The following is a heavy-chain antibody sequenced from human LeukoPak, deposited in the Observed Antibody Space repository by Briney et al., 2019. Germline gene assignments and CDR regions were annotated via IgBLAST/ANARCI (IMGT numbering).Heavy chain of an antibody. CDR2: IYYSGST. D-gene: IGHD6-6*01. J-gene: IGHJ6*03. CDR3: ARTYSSSRYYYYMDV. CDR1: GGSISSYY. V-gene: IGHV4-59*12. Sequence: SETLSLTCTVSGGSISSYYWSWIRQPPGKGLEWIGYIYYSGSTNYNPSLKSRVTISVDTSKNQFSLKLSSVTAADTAVYYCARTYSSSRYYYYMDVWGKGTTVTVSS.